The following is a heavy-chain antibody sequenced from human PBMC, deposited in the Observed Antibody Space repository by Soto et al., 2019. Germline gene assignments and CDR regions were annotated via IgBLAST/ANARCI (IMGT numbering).Heavy chain of an antibody. J-gene: IGHJ6*02. CDR1: GGSINSGGYY. CDR3: ARDRYGDYPLPGSYYYYGMDV. D-gene: IGHD4-17*01. V-gene: IGHV4-31*03. CDR2: IHYSGTT. Sequence: SETLSLTCTVSGGSINSGGYYWSWIRQHPGKGLEWIGYIHYSGTTYYNPSLKSRVAISIDTSKNQFSLKLSSVTAADTAVYYCARDRYGDYPLPGSYYYYGMDVWGQGTTVTVSS.